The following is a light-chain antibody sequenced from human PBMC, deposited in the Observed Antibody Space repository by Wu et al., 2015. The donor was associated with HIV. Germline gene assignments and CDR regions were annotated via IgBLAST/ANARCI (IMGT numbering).Light chain of an antibody. CDR3: QQYGSSPRT. CDR1: QSVSSY. CDR2: DVS. Sequence: EIVLTQSPDTLSLSPGDRATLSCRASQSVSSYLAWYQQKPGQAPRLLMYDVSNRATGIPDRFSGSGSGTDFTLTISRLEPEDFAVYYCQQYGSSPRTFGQGTKVEI. V-gene: IGKV3-20*01. J-gene: IGKJ1*01.